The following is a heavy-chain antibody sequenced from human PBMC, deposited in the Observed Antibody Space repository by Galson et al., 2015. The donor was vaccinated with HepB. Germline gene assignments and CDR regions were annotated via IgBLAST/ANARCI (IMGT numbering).Heavy chain of an antibody. J-gene: IGHJ4*02. V-gene: IGHV3-49*03. CDR2: IRSKAYGGTT. CDR3: TRDQNQQWLVPFNY. D-gene: IGHD6-19*01. Sequence: SLRLSCAASGFTFGDYAMSWFRQAPGKGLEWVGFIRSKAYGGTTEYAASVKGRFTISRDDSKSIAYLQMNSLKTEDTAVYYCTRDQNQQWLVPFNYWGQGTLVTVSS. CDR1: GFTFGDYA.